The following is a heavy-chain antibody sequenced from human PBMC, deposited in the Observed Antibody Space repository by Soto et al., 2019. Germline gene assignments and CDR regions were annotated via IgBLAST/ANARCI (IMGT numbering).Heavy chain of an antibody. V-gene: IGHV4-59*01. Sequence: QVQLQESGPGLVKPSETLSLTCTVSSGSISTYYWSWIRQPPGKGLEWIGYVYYSGYTNYNPSLNGRVTISVDTSKNQFSLKLTSVTAADTAVYYCARGLYGDYSWEASDIWGQGTMVTVSS. D-gene: IGHD4-17*01. CDR3: ARGLYGDYSWEASDI. CDR1: SGSISTYY. CDR2: VYYSGYT. J-gene: IGHJ3*02.